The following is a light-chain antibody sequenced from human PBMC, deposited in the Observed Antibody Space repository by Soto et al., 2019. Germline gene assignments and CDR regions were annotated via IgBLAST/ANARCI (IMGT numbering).Light chain of an antibody. J-gene: IGKJ1*01. CDR1: QSVLYSSNNKNY. CDR2: WAS. Sequence: DIVMTPSPDSLAVSLGERATINCKSSQSVLYSSNNKNYLAWYQQKPGQPPKLLIYWASTRESGVPDRFSGSGSGTDFTLTISSLQAEDVEVYYCQQYYSTPRTFGQGTKVESK. V-gene: IGKV4-1*01. CDR3: QQYYSTPRT.